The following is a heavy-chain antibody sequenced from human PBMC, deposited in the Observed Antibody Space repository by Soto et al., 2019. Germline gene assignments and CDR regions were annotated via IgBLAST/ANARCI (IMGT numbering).Heavy chain of an antibody. CDR3: AREGEVDSSGYYYGIDY. CDR1: GFTFSSYS. V-gene: IGHV3-48*01. D-gene: IGHD3-22*01. Sequence: EVQLVESGGGSVQPGGSLRLSCAASGFTFSSYSMNWVRQAPGKGLEWVSYISSSSSTIYYADSVKGRFTISRDNAKNSLYLQMNSLRAEDTAVYYCAREGEVDSSGYYYGIDYWGQGTLVTVSS. CDR2: ISSSSSTI. J-gene: IGHJ4*02.